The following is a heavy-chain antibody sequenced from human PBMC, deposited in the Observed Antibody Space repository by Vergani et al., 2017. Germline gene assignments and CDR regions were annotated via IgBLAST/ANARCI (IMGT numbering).Heavy chain of an antibody. CDR1: GASVNSYY. J-gene: IGHJ4*02. CDR3: ARSRIYYGAGSPDY. Sequence: QVKLQESGPGLVKPSETLSLTCTVSGASVNSYYWSWIRQPPGTGLDRMGYVSFRGDTLYDPSVKGRMTISLNTSSNQFSLYLTSVTAAETAVYYCARSRIYYGAGSPDYWGQGTLVTVSS. V-gene: IGHV4-59*02. D-gene: IGHD3-10*01. CDR2: VSFRGDT.